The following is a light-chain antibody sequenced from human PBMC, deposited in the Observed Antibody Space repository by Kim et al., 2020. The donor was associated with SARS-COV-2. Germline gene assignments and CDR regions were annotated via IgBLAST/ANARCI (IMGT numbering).Light chain of an antibody. J-gene: IGLJ3*02. CDR3: SAWDSSLSAWV. V-gene: IGLV10-54*01. CDR1: SNNVGYQG. CDR2: RNN. Sequence: QAGLTQPPSVSKGLRQTATLTCTGNSNNVGYQGAAWLQQHQGHPPKLLSYRNNSRPSGISERLSASRSGNTASLTLTGLQPEDEADYYCSAWDSSLSAWVFGGGTHLTVL.